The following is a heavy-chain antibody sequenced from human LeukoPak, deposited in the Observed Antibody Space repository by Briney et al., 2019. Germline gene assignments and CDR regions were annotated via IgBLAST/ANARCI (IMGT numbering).Heavy chain of an antibody. V-gene: IGHV4-59*08. J-gene: IGHJ5*02. CDR3: ARLGSPGFDP. D-gene: IGHD6-13*01. CDR2: IYYSGST. CDR1: GGSISSYY. Sequence: PSETLSLTCTVSGGSISSYYWSWIRQPPGKGLEWIGYIYYSGSTNYNPSLKSRVTISVDTSKNQFSLKLSSVTAADTAVYYCARLGSPGFDPWGQGTLVTVSS.